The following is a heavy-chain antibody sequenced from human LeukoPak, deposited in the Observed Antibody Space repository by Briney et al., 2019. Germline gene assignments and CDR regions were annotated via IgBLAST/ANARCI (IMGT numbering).Heavy chain of an antibody. CDR1: GYTFTSYG. Sequence: ASVKVSCKASGYTFTSYGIIWVRQAPGQGLEWMGWISAYNGNTNYAQKLQGRVTMTTDTSTSTAYMELRSLRSDDTAVYYCAREAAQGGAFDIWGQGTMVTVSS. V-gene: IGHV1-18*01. CDR2: ISAYNGNT. CDR3: AREAAQGGAFDI. D-gene: IGHD6-6*01. J-gene: IGHJ3*02.